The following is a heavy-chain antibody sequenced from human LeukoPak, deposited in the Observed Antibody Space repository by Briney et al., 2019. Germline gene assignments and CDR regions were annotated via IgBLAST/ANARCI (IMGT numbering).Heavy chain of an antibody. CDR3: ASIMRDYYDSSGTLFDY. D-gene: IGHD3-22*01. V-gene: IGHV3-9*01. Sequence: PGRSLRLSCAASGFTFDDYAMHWVRHAPGKGLEWVSGISWNSGSTYYADSVKGRFTISRDNSKNTLYLQMNSLRAEDTAVYFCASIMRDYYDSSGTLFDYWGQGALVTVSS. J-gene: IGHJ4*02. CDR2: ISWNSGST. CDR1: GFTFDDYA.